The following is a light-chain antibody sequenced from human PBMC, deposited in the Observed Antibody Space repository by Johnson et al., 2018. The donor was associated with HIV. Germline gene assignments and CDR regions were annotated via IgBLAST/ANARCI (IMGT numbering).Light chain of an antibody. CDR2: DNN. CDR1: SSNIGNNY. V-gene: IGLV1-51*01. Sequence: QSVLTQPPSVSAAPGQKVTISCSGSSSNIGNNYVSWYQQLPGTAPKLLIYDNNKRPSGIPDRFSGPKSGTSATLGITGLQTGDEADYYCGTWDSSLSAHNYVFGTGTKVTVL. J-gene: IGLJ1*01. CDR3: GTWDSSLSAHNYV.